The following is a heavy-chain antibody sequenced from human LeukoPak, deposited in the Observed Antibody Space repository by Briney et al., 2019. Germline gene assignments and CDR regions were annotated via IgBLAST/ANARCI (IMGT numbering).Heavy chain of an antibody. CDR1: GFTFSSYT. D-gene: IGHD5-12*01. Sequence: GGSLRLSCSASGFTFSSYTMNWVRQAPGKGLEYVSAISSNGGSTYYADSVKGRFTISRDNSKNTLYLQMRSLRAEDTAVYYCVKAGYSGNDLYLDYWGQGTLVTVSS. CDR2: ISSNGGST. J-gene: IGHJ4*02. V-gene: IGHV3-64D*06. CDR3: VKAGYSGNDLYLDY.